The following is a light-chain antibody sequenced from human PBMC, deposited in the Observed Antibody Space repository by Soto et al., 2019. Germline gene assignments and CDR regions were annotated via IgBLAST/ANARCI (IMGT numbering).Light chain of an antibody. Sequence: DIQMTQSPASLSASVGDRVTITCQASQDISHYLNWYQQKPVKPPKFLIYDASTLQSGVPSRFSGSGFGTEFTLTVSILQPDDFATYYCQHGWSFGQGTKVDIK. J-gene: IGKJ1*01. CDR3: QHGWS. CDR2: DAS. CDR1: QDISHY. V-gene: IGKV1-16*01.